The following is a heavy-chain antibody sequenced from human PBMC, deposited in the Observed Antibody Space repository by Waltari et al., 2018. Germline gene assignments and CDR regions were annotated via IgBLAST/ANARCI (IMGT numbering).Heavy chain of an antibody. J-gene: IGHJ6*03. D-gene: IGHD3-3*01. Sequence: QVQLQESGPGLVKPSETLSLTCTVSGYSISSGYYWGWIRQPPGKGLEWIGSIYHSGRTYYNPSLKSRVTISVDTSKNQFSLKLSSVTAADTAVYYCARDGGSYYDFWSGYTGSEGYYYYMDVWGKGTTVTISS. CDR3: ARDGGSYYDFWSGYTGSEGYYYYMDV. CDR2: IYHSGRT. CDR1: GYSISSGYY. V-gene: IGHV4-38-2*02.